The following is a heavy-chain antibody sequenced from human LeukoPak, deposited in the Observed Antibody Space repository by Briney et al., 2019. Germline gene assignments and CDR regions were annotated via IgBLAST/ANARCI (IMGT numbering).Heavy chain of an antibody. CDR2: IYHSGST. D-gene: IGHD2-8*02. V-gene: IGHV4-39*07. J-gene: IGHJ3*02. Sequence: PSETLSLTCTVSGGSISSSSYYWGWIRQPPGKGLEWIGEIYHSGSTNYNPSLKSRVTISVDKSKNQFSLKLSSVTAADTAVYYCARVLRTAGAFDIWGQGTMVTVSS. CDR1: GGSISSSSYY. CDR3: ARVLRTAGAFDI.